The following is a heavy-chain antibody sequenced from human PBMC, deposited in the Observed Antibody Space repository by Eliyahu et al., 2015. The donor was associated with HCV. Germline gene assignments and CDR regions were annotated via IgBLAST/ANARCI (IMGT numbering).Heavy chain of an antibody. Sequence: EVQLVESGGGLVTPGGPLRLSXATSGFSXSXYSMNWVRQAPGKGLEWVSSISGSSNYIYYVDSVKGRFTISRDNAKNSLYLEMNNLRVEDTGVYFCARDKAYYYGSGTYPLDYWGQGTLVTVSS. V-gene: IGHV3-21*02. J-gene: IGHJ4*02. CDR1: GFSXSXYS. D-gene: IGHD3-10*01. CDR2: ISGSSNYI. CDR3: ARDKAYYYGSGTYPLDY.